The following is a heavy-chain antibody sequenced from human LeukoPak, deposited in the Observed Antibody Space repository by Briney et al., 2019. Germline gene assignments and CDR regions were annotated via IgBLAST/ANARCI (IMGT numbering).Heavy chain of an antibody. V-gene: IGHV3-74*03. J-gene: IGHJ3*02. CDR1: GFTFSSYW. CDR2: INTDGSTT. CDR3: ARAFRYCSGGTCCHHDAFDI. Sequence: GGSLRLSCAASGFTFSSYWMHWVRQAPGKGLVWVSRINTDGSTTTYADSVKGRFTISRDNSKNTLYLQMNSLRAEDTAIYYCARAFRYCSGGTCCHHDAFDIWGQGTMVTVSS. D-gene: IGHD2-15*01.